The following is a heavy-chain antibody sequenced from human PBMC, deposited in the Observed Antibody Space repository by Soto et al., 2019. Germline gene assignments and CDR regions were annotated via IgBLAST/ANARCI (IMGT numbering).Heavy chain of an antibody. Sequence: QLQLQESGPGLVKPSETLSLTCTVSGGSISTSSYYWGWIRQPPGKGREWIGSIYYSGRTYYNPSLKSRVTISVDTSKNQFSLKLSSVTAADTAVYYCARDYDSSGDYWGQGTLVTVSS. CDR3: ARDYDSSGDY. V-gene: IGHV4-39*01. CDR1: GGSISTSSYY. D-gene: IGHD3-22*01. J-gene: IGHJ4*02. CDR2: IYYSGRT.